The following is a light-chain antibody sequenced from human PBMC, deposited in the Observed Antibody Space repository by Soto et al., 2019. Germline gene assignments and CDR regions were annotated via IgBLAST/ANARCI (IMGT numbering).Light chain of an antibody. CDR3: SSYTTTNTLYV. Sequence: QSVLAQPPSASGTPGQRVTISCSGTNSDVGAYNYVSWYQHHPGKAPKLMIYEVFIRPSGVSSRFSGSKSGSTASLTISGLQAEDEADYYCSSYTTTNTLYVFGTGTKVTVL. J-gene: IGLJ1*01. CDR2: EVF. CDR1: NSDVGAYNY. V-gene: IGLV2-14*01.